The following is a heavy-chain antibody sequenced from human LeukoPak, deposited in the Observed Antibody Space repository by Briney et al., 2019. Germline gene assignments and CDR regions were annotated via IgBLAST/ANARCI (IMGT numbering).Heavy chain of an antibody. J-gene: IGHJ2*01. V-gene: IGHV4-38-2*02. CDR2: IYHSGST. CDR1: GYSISSGYY. CDR3: AKEMATMKGWYFDL. Sequence: PSETLSLTCTVSGYSISSGYYWGWIRQPPGKGLEWIGSIYHSGSTYYNPSLKSRVTISVDTSKNQFSLKLSSVTAADTAVYYCAKEMATMKGWYFDLWGRGTLVTVSS. D-gene: IGHD5-24*01.